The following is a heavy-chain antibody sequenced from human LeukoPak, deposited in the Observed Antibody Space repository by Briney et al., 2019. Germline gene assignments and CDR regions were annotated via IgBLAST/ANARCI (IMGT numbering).Heavy chain of an antibody. CDR2: VTDSGRT. J-gene: IGHJ4*02. D-gene: IGHD3-10*01. CDR1: GGSISGYY. Sequence: PSETLSLTCAVHGGSISGYYWTWIRQTPGRGLECIGEVTDSGRTNYNPSLKSRVSISIDTSKNQFSLQLTSVTAADTATYFCARAPYYYGSGTYHNKGLLDYWGQGTLVTVSS. V-gene: IGHV4-34*01. CDR3: ARAPYYYGSGTYHNKGLLDY.